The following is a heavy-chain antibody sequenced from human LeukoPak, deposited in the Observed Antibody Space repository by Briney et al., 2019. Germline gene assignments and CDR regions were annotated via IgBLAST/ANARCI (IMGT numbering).Heavy chain of an antibody. V-gene: IGHV3-7*01. D-gene: IGHD6-6*01. CDR3: ARDRIEYSSSCDY. J-gene: IGHJ4*02. Sequence: GGSLRLSCAASGFTFSTYWMSWVRQAPGKGLEWVANIKQDGSEKYYVDSVKGRFTISRDNAKNSLYLQMNSLRAEDTAVYYCARDRIEYSSSCDYWGQGTLVTVSS. CDR2: IKQDGSEK. CDR1: GFTFSTYW.